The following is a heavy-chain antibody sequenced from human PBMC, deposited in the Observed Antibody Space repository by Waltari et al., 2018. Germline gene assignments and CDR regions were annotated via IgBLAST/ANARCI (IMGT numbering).Heavy chain of an antibody. D-gene: IGHD2-15*01. Sequence: QVQLVESGGGVVQPGRSLRLSCAASGFTFSRYAMHWVRQAPGKGLEWVAVISYDGSNKYYADSVKGRFTISRDNSKNTLYLQMNSLRAEDTAVYYCARDRRGTPDAFDIWGQGTMVTVSS. V-gene: IGHV3-30-3*01. CDR1: GFTFSRYA. CDR2: ISYDGSNK. CDR3: ARDRRGTPDAFDI. J-gene: IGHJ3*02.